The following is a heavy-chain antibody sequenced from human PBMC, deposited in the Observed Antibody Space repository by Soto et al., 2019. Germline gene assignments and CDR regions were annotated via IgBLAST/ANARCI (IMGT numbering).Heavy chain of an antibody. CDR2: ISWNSGSI. D-gene: IGHD3-22*01. J-gene: IGHJ5*01. Sequence: PGGSLRLSCAASGFTFDDYAMHWVRQAPGKGLEWVSGISWNSGSIGYADSVKGRFTISRDNAKNSLYLQMNSLRAEDTALYYCATGHRGLTGLPAVITAPGSFDPWGQGAQVTVSS. CDR3: ATGHRGLTGLPAVITAPGSFDP. CDR1: GFTFDDYA. V-gene: IGHV3-9*01.